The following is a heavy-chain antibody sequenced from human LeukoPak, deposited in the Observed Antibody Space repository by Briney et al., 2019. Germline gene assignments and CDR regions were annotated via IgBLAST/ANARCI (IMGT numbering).Heavy chain of an antibody. Sequence: GGSLRLSCAASGFTFSSYDMHWVRQATGKGLEWVSAIGTAGDTYYPGSVKGRFTISRESAKNSLYLQMNSLRAEDTAVYYCARGGRGYPYSPFDYWGQGTLVTVSS. J-gene: IGHJ4*02. CDR3: ARGGRGYPYSPFDY. CDR1: GFTFSSYD. D-gene: IGHD3-22*01. CDR2: IGTAGDT. V-gene: IGHV3-13*01.